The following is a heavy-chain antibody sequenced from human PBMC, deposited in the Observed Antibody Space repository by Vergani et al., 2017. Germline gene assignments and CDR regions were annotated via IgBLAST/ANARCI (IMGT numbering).Heavy chain of an antibody. CDR3: ARGVGSGIAAAGTDLLEY. V-gene: IGHV4-59*01. Sequence: QVQLQESGPGLVKPSETLSLTCTVSGGSISSYYWSWIRQPPGKGLEWIGYIYYSGSTNYNPSLKSRVTISVDTSKNQFSLKLSSVTAADTAVYYCARGVGSGIAAAGTDLLEYWGQGTLVTVAS. D-gene: IGHD6-13*01. J-gene: IGHJ4*02. CDR1: GGSISSYY. CDR2: IYYSGST.